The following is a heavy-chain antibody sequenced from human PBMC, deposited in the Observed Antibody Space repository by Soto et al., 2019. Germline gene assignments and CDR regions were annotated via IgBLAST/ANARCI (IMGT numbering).Heavy chain of an antibody. CDR3: ARSIGGWLQYYYGMDV. Sequence: SETLSLTCAVYGGSFSGYYWSWIRQPPGKGLEWIGEINHSGRTNYNPSLKSRVTISVDTSKNQFSLKLSSVTAADTAVYYCARSIGGWLQYYYGMDVWAQGTTGT. D-gene: IGHD6-19*01. CDR1: GGSFSGYY. J-gene: IGHJ6*02. CDR2: INHSGRT. V-gene: IGHV4-34*01.